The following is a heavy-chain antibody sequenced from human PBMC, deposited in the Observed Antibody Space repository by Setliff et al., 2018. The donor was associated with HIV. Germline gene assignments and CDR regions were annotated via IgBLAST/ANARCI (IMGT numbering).Heavy chain of an antibody. D-gene: IGHD1-7*01. J-gene: IGHJ6*02. CDR2: IYYSGST. V-gene: IGHV4-31*02. CDR3: ARNKYIWNYYYYYGMDV. CDR1: GGSISSGGYY. Sequence: SETLSLTCTVSGGSISSGGYYWSWIRQHPGKGLEWIGYIYYSGSTYYNPSLKSRVTISVDTSKNQFSLKLSSVTAADTAVYYCARNKYIWNYYYYYGMDVWGQGTTVTVSS.